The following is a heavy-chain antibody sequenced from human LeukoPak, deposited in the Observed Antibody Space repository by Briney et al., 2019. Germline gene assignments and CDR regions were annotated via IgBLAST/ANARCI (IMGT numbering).Heavy chain of an antibody. CDR1: GYTFTSYY. J-gene: IGHJ4*02. CDR2: INPSGGST. V-gene: IGHV1-46*01. CDR3: ARDWASSSWYGIGGYFDY. D-gene: IGHD6-13*01. Sequence: ASVKVSCKASGYTFTSYYMHWVRQAPGQGLEWMGIINPSGGSTSYAQKFQGRVTMTRDTSTSTVYMELSSLRSEDTAVYYCARDWASSSWYGIGGYFDYWGQGTLVTVPS.